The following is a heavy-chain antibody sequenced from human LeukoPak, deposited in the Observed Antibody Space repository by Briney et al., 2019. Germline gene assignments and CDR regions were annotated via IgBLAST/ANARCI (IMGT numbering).Heavy chain of an antibody. CDR3: VWSSTRDKRFYLDQ. CDR1: GFTFSSYW. J-gene: IGHJ4*02. V-gene: IGHV3-15*04. D-gene: IGHD6-13*01. CDR2: IAVTPDGPAT. Sequence: KPGGSLRLSCAAAGFTFSSYWMSWVRQTPGKGLQWVARIAVTPDGPATDYATPVRGRFTISRDDSRNMVYLQMSSLRTDDTAVYYCVWSSTRDKRFYLDQWGQGTLVTVSS.